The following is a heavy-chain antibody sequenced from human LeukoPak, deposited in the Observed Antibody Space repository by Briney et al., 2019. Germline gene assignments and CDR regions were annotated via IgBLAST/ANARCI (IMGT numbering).Heavy chain of an antibody. CDR1: GGSISSYY. Sequence: SETLSLTCTVSGGSISSYYWSWIRQPPGKGLEWIGYIYYSGSTNYNPSLKSRVTISVETSKNQFSLKLSSVTAADTAVYYCAKGQVGYDAFDIWGQGTMVTVSS. CDR2: IYYSGST. J-gene: IGHJ3*02. V-gene: IGHV4-59*01. CDR3: AKGQVGYDAFDI. D-gene: IGHD1-26*01.